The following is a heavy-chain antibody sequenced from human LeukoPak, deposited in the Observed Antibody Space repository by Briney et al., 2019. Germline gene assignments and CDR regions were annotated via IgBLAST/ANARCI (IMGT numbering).Heavy chain of an antibody. CDR2: IHYSENT. CDR1: GVSISSYF. D-gene: IGHD1-26*01. J-gene: IGHJ3*02. V-gene: IGHV4-59*01. CDR3: ARDRRWELLHAFDI. Sequence: SETLSLTCTVSGVSISSYFWSWIRQPPGKGLEWIAYIHYSENTNYNPSLKSRATISVDTSKNQFSLKLSSVTAADTAVYYCARDRRWELLHAFDIWGQGTMVTVSS.